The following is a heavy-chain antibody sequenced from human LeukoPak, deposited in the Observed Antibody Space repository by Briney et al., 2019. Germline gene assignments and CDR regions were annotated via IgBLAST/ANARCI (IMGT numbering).Heavy chain of an antibody. Sequence: SVKVSCKASGGTFSSYAISWVRQAPGQGLEWMGGIIPIFGTANYAQKFQGRVTITTDESTSTAYMELSSLRSEDTAVYYCARDRTYSSGWYDWFDPWGQGTLVTVSS. D-gene: IGHD6-19*01. J-gene: IGHJ5*02. V-gene: IGHV1-69*05. CDR1: GGTFSSYA. CDR2: IIPIFGTA. CDR3: ARDRTYSSGWYDWFDP.